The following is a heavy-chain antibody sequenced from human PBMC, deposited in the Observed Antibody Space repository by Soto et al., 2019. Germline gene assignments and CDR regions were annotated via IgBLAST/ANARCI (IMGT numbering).Heavy chain of an antibody. CDR3: ARHGGWEPPLFGYGWFDP. Sequence: SETLSLTCTVSGGSISSGDYYWGWIRQPPGKGLEWIGSIYYSGSTYYNPSLKSRVTISVDTSKNQFSLKLSSVTAADTAVYYCARHGGWEPPLFGYGWFDPWGQGTLVTVSS. CDR1: GGSISSGDYY. J-gene: IGHJ5*02. CDR2: IYYSGST. V-gene: IGHV4-39*01. D-gene: IGHD1-26*01.